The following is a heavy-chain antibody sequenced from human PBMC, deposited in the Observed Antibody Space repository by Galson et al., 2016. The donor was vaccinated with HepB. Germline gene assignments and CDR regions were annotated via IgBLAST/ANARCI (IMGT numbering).Heavy chain of an antibody. CDR1: GYTFTSYA. J-gene: IGHJ4*02. CDR2: ISGYNGKT. Sequence: SVKVSCKASGYTFTSYAISWVRQAPGQGLEWMGWISGYNGKTKYAQKVQGRVTMTTDTSTSTDYMELRSLRSDDTAVYYCARSGSAMVTDDYWGQGTLVTVSS. CDR3: ARSGSAMVTDDY. D-gene: IGHD5-18*01. V-gene: IGHV1-18*01.